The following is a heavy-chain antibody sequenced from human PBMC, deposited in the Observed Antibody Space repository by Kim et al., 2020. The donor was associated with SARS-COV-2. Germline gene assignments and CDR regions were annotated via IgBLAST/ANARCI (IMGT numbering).Heavy chain of an antibody. CDR2: IIPIFGTA. CDR1: GGTFSSYA. CDR3: SRDYYDSSGYYYG. Sequence: SVKVSCKASGGTFSSYAISWVRQAPGQGLEWMGGIIPIFGTANYAQKFQGRVTITADESTSTAYMELSSLRSEDTAVYYCSRDYYDSSGYYYGWGQGTLVTVSS. D-gene: IGHD3-22*01. J-gene: IGHJ4*02. V-gene: IGHV1-69*13.